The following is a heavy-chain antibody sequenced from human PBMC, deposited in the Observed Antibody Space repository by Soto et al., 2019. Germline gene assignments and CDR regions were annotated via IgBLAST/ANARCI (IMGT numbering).Heavy chain of an antibody. D-gene: IGHD6-13*01. J-gene: IGHJ4*02. Sequence: GASVKVSCKTSGYTFYSYDITWVRQAPGQGLEWMGTTSVYNGDSNVAQNLQGRVTMTIDKSTATAYMDLRVEDTAVYYCVKDRWVDYWGQGTLVTVSS. V-gene: IGHV1-18*01. CDR2: TSVYNGDS. CDR1: GYTFYSYD. CDR3: VKDRWVDY.